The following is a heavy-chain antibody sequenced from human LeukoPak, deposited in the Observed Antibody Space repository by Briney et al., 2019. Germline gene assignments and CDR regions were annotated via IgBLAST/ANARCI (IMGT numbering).Heavy chain of an antibody. J-gene: IGHJ1*01. CDR1: GFTFSSYW. Sequence: PGGSLRLSCAASGFTFSSYWMHWVRQAPGKGLVWVSRINTDGSSTSYADSVKGRFTISRDNAKNTLYLQMNSLRAEDTAVYYCAKEVEELPQYFQHWGQGTLVTVSS. D-gene: IGHD1-26*01. V-gene: IGHV3-74*01. CDR3: AKEVEELPQYFQH. CDR2: INTDGSST.